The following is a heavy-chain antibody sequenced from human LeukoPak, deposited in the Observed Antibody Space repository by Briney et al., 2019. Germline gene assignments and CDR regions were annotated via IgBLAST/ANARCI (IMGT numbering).Heavy chain of an antibody. CDR3: ARDRYGDGFAHFDY. D-gene: IGHD5-24*01. CDR2: ITPSGGT. J-gene: IGHJ4*02. Sequence: ASVKVSCKASGYTFTSYAMHWVRQAPGQGLEWMGWITPSGGTNYPQKFQGRVAITRDTSITTAYMDLSRLTSDDTAVYYCARDRYGDGFAHFDYWGQGALVTVSS. V-gene: IGHV1-2*02. CDR1: GYTFTSYA.